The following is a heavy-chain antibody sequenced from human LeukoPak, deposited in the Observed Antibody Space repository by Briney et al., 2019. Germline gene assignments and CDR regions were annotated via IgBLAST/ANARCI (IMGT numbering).Heavy chain of an antibody. V-gene: IGHV3-21*01. CDR2: IGSSSTYI. J-gene: IGHJ4*02. Sequence: PGGSLRLSCAASGFTFSDYSMNWVRQAPGKGLEWVSSIGSSSTYIYYADSLKGRFTISRDNAKNSLYLQMNSLRAEDTAVYYCARGKSNYWGQGTLVTVSS. CDR3: ARGKSNY. CDR1: GFTFSDYS.